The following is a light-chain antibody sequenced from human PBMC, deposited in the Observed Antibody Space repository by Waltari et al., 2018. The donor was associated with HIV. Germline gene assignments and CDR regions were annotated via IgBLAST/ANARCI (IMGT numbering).Light chain of an antibody. CDR3: SSYTGTSTLYV. V-gene: IGLV2-14*01. CDR2: EVS. J-gene: IGLJ1*01. Sequence: QSALTQPASVSGSPGQSITISCTGTNSDLGASNYVSWYQQHPGKGPKLLIYEVSNRPSGVSNRFSGSKSGTTASLTISGLQAEDEADYYCSSYTGTSTLYVFGPGTKVTVL. CDR1: NSDLGASNY.